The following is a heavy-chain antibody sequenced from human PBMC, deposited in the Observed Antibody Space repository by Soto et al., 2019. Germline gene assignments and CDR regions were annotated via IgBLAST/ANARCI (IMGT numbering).Heavy chain of an antibody. Sequence: EVQLVESGGGLVQPGGSLRLSCAVSGFTVSTNYMTWVRQAPGKGLEWVSVLYSDDTTYYTDSVKGRFTISRDNSKNTLYLQMNTLTAEDTAVYYCARLYDYGDYHDAFDIWGQGTPVAVSS. CDR3: ARLYDYGDYHDAFDI. V-gene: IGHV3-66*04. J-gene: IGHJ3*02. CDR2: LYSDDTT. D-gene: IGHD4-17*01. CDR1: GFTVSTNY.